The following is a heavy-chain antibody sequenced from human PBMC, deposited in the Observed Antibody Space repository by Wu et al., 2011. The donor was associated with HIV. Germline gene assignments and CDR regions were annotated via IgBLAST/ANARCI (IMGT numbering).Heavy chain of an antibody. CDR2: MNPNSGNT. CDR1: GYTFTSYD. V-gene: IGHV1-8*02. Sequence: QVQLVQSGAEVKKPGASVKVSCKASGYTFTSYDINWVRQATGEGLEWMGWMNPNSGNTGFAQKFQGRVTMTRNTSISTAYMELSSLRSEDTAVYYCASQRREVTTVTHLGYFGRGTPVTVSS. D-gene: IGHD4-11*01. J-gene: IGHJ4*02. CDR3: ASQRREVTTVTHLGY.